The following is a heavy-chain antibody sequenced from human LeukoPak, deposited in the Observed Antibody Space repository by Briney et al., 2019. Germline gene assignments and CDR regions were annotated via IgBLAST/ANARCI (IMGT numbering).Heavy chain of an antibody. CDR3: ARGVAGVYFYYYMDV. D-gene: IGHD1-14*01. J-gene: IGHJ6*03. V-gene: IGHV1-2*02. Sequence: ASVKVSCKASGCTFTGYYMHWVRQAPGQGLEWMGWINPNNGDTHYAQKFQSTVTTTRDTSISTAYMELSSLRSDDTAVYYCARGVAGVYFYYYMDVWGKGTTVTVSS. CDR2: INPNNGDT. CDR1: GCTFTGYY.